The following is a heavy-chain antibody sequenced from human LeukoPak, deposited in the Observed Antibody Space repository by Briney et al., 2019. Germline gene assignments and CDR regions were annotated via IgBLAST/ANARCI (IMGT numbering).Heavy chain of an antibody. J-gene: IGHJ4*02. CDR2: MWYDGSDK. D-gene: IGHD2-15*01. Sequence: GGSLRLSCAASGFTFSSYAMHWVRQAPGKGLEWVAVMWYDGSDKYYADSVKGRFTISRDNSKNTLYLQMNSLRAEDTAVYYCARDSYCSGGSCYYFDYWGQGTLVTVSS. V-gene: IGHV3-33*01. CDR1: GFTFSSYA. CDR3: ARDSYCSGGSCYYFDY.